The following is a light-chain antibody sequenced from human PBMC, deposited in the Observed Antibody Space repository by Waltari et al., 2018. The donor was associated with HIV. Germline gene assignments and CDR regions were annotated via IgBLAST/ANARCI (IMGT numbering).Light chain of an antibody. J-gene: IGLJ3*02. Sequence: QAGLTQPPSVSKALGQTATLTCTVAKNNVGFQGEAWLKHHQGHPPKLLSYRGNNRPSGVPGRFSASTSGKTASLNITGLQADDEADYFCSSWDTRLNGWVFGGGTHLTVL. CDR3: SSWDTRLNGWV. CDR2: RGN. V-gene: IGLV10-54*04. CDR1: KNNVGFQG.